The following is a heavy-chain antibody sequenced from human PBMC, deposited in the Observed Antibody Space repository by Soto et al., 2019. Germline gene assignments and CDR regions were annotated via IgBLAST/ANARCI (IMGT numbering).Heavy chain of an antibody. Sequence: ASVKVSCKASGYTFTSYAMHWVRHAPGQRLEWMGWINAGNGNTKYSQKFQGRVTITTDTSASTVYMELSSLRSEDTAVYYCARDWDVVVVPAAFRYGRDVWDQGTTVTVSS. CDR1: GYTFTSYA. D-gene: IGHD2-2*01. CDR2: INAGNGNT. V-gene: IGHV1-3*01. CDR3: ARDWDVVVVPAAFRYGRDV. J-gene: IGHJ6*02.